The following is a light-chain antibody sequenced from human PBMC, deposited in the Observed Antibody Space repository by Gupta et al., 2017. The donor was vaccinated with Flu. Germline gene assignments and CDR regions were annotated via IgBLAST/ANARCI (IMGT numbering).Light chain of an antibody. CDR1: SLRSYY. CDR3: RYRDSIGTRRL. Sequence: SSELTQDPAVSVALGQTVRITCPRDSLRSYYATWYQQTPGQATVLVILGYNNRPSGIPDRVSASNTDTTASLTFLGAQAEDEAYYYGRYRDSIGTRRLFGGGTKLTVL. CDR2: GYN. V-gene: IGLV3-19*01. J-gene: IGLJ3*02.